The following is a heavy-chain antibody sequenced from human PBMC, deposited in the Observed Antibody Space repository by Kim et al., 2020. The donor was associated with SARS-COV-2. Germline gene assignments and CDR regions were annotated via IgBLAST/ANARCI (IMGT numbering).Heavy chain of an antibody. J-gene: IGHJ2*01. Sequence: SETLSLTCTVSGGSISSSSYYWGWIRQPPGKGLEWIGSIYYSGSTYYNPSLKSRVTISVDTSKNQFSLKLSSVTAADTAVYYCASFSYYDILTGWYFDLWGRGTLVTVSS. CDR1: GGSISSSSYY. CDR2: IYYSGST. D-gene: IGHD3-9*01. CDR3: ASFSYYDILTGWYFDL. V-gene: IGHV4-39*07.